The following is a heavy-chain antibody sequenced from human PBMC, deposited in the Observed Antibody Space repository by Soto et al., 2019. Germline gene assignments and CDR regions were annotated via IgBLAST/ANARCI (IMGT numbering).Heavy chain of an antibody. V-gene: IGHV4-31*03. CDR3: ARASVLLWFGELFTGFDY. J-gene: IGHJ4*02. D-gene: IGHD3-10*01. Sequence: SETLSLTCTVSGGSISSGGYYWSWIRQHPGKGLERIGYIYYSGSTYYNPSLKSRVTISVDTSKNQFSLKLSSVTAADTAVYYFARASVLLWFGELFTGFDYWGQGTLVTVSS. CDR2: IYYSGST. CDR1: GGSISSGGYY.